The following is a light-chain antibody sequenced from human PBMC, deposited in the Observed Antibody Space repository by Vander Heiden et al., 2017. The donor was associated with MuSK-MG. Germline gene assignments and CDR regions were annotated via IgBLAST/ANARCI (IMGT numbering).Light chain of an antibody. V-gene: IGKV4-1*01. CDR3: KQYSGLPYT. CDR2: WAS. J-gene: IGKJ4*01. CDR1: HRVLYSTNNKNY. Sequence: DIVMTQSPDSLAVSLGEWATINFKSSHRVLYSTNNKNYLAWYQQKPGQPPKVLIYWASTRESGVPDRFSGSGAGTDFTLKISNMEAEDGAAYYCKQYSGLPYTFGGGTRLEIK.